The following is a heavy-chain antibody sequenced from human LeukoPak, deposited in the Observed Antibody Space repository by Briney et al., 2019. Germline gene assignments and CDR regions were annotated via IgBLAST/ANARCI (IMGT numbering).Heavy chain of an antibody. CDR2: ISPYNGDT. Sequence: ASVKVSCKASVYRVNDYGISWVRQAPGRGLEWMGWISPYNGDTNYGQNFQGRVTMTTDTSTSTVYMELRSLRSDDTALYYCARDHGGSAASDCFDYWGQGTLVSVSS. J-gene: IGHJ4*02. CDR3: ARDHGGSAASDCFDY. V-gene: IGHV1-18*01. CDR1: VYRVNDYG. D-gene: IGHD4-23*01.